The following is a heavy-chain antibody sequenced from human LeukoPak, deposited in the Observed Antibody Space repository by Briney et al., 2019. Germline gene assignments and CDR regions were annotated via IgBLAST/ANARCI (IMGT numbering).Heavy chain of an antibody. CDR2: MNLDGSEK. J-gene: IGHJ4*02. D-gene: IGHD6-19*01. Sequence: PGGSLRLSCAASGFTFSSYWMTWVRQAPGKGLEWVANMNLDGSEKYYVDSVKGRFIISRDNAKNSLFLQMNSLRDEDTALYYCAKGRTQWLEFDHWGQGTLVTVSS. V-gene: IGHV3-7*03. CDR1: GFTFSSYW. CDR3: AKGRTQWLEFDH.